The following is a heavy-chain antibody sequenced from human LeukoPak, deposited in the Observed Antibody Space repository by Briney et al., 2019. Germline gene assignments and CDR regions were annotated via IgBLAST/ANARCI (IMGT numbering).Heavy chain of an antibody. CDR3: ARGDYYDSSGDAFDI. D-gene: IGHD3-22*01. V-gene: IGHV1-18*01. Sequence: GASVKVSCKASGYTFTNYAMNWVRQAPGQGLEWMGWISAYNGNTNYAQKLQGRVTMTTDTSTSTAYMELRSLRSDDTAVYYCARGDYYDSSGDAFDIWGQGTMVTVSS. CDR2: ISAYNGNT. CDR1: GYTFTNYA. J-gene: IGHJ3*02.